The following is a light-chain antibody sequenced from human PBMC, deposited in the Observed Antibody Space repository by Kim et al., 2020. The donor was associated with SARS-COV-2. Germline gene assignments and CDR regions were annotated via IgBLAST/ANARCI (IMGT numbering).Light chain of an antibody. J-gene: IGLJ2*01. CDR3: SSYTTSNTLI. V-gene: IGLV2-14*03. Sequence: GQSITISCTGTSSDVGCYDYVSWYQQHPGKAPKLMIYDVTQRPSGVSTRFSGSKSGNTASLTISGLQAEDESDFYCSSYTTSNTLIFGGGTQLTVL. CDR1: SSDVGCYDY. CDR2: DVT.